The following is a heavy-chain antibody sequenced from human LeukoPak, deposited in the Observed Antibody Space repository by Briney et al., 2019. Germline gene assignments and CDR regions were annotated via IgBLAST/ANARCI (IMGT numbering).Heavy chain of an antibody. CDR1: GFTFSSYA. J-gene: IGHJ4*02. CDR3: AKDASGDYFLPLDY. CDR2: ISGSGGST. D-gene: IGHD2/OR15-2a*01. Sequence: GGSLRLSCAGSGFTFSSYAMSWVRQAPGKGLEWVSAISGSGGSTYYADSVKGRFTISRDNSKNTLYLQMNSLRAEDTAVYYCAKDASGDYFLPLDYWGQGTLVTVSS. V-gene: IGHV3-23*01.